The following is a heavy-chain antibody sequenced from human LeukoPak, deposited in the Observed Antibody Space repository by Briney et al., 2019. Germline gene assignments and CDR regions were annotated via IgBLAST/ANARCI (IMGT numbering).Heavy chain of an antibody. CDR2: VNHSGST. J-gene: IGHJ3*01. Sequence: NASETLSLTCAVYVGSFSGYYWSWIRQPPGKGLELIGEVNHSGSTKYNPSLKSRVTISVVTSKNQFSLKLSSVTAADTAVYYCARPISCSATTCSDSFHVWGQGTMVTVSS. V-gene: IGHV4-34*01. D-gene: IGHD2-2*01. CDR1: VGSFSGYY. CDR3: ARPISCSATTCSDSFHV.